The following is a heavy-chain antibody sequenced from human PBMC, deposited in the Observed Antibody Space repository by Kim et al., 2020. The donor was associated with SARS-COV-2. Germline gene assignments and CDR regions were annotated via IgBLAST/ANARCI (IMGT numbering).Heavy chain of an antibody. J-gene: IGHJ4*02. V-gene: IGHV3-49*03. CDR3: SRDPLVLRGAPFDY. D-gene: IGHD3-10*01. CDR2: IRSKAYGGTT. Sequence: GGSLRLSCTASGFSFGDYAVSWFRQAPGKGLEWVAFIRSKAYGGTTAHAASVKGRFTISRDDTKSIAYLQMNRLKTEDTAVCYCSRDPLVLRGAPFDYWGQASLVTVSS. CDR1: GFSFGDYA.